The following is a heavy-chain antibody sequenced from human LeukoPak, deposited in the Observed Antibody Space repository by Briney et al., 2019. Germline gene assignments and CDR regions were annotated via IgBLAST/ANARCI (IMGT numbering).Heavy chain of an antibody. Sequence: PSQTLSLTCTVSGGSISSGSYSWSWIRQPAGKGLEWIGRIYTSGSTNYNPSLKSRVTISVDTSKNQFSLKLSSVTAADTAVYYCARPTTVKDNAFDIWGQGTMVTVSS. J-gene: IGHJ3*02. CDR3: ARPTTVKDNAFDI. V-gene: IGHV4-61*02. D-gene: IGHD4-17*01. CDR1: GGSISSGSYS. CDR2: IYTSGST.